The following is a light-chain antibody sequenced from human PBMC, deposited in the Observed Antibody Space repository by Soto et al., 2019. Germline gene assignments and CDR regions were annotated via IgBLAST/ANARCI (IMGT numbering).Light chain of an antibody. V-gene: IGKV3-11*01. J-gene: IGKJ1*01. Sequence: DIVLTQSPGTLSLSPGERGTLSCRASQYVGTRLAWYQHKPGQAPRLLIYYTSNRATGIPARFSGSGSGTDFTLTINSLAPEDFATYYCQQYDSYSWTFGQGTKVDIK. CDR1: QYVGTR. CDR2: YTS. CDR3: QQYDSYSWT.